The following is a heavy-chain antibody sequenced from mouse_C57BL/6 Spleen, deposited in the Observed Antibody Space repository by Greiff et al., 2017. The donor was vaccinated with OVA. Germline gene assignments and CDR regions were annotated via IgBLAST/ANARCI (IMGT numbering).Heavy chain of an antibody. D-gene: IGHD2-5*01. CDR3: ARPLLYYSNLDWYFDV. J-gene: IGHJ1*03. V-gene: IGHV5-6*02. Sequence: DVMLVESGGDLVKPGGSLKLSCAASGFTFSSYGMSWVRQTPDKRLEWVATISSGGSYTYYPDSVKGRFTISRDNAKNTLYLQMSSLKSEDTAMYYCARPLLYYSNLDWYFDVWGTGTTVTVSS. CDR1: GFTFSSYG. CDR2: ISSGGSYT.